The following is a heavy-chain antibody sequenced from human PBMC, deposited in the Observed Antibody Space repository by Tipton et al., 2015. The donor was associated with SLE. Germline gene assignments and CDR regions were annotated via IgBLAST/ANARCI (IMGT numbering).Heavy chain of an antibody. CDR3: ARTGFYYVPYFQP. Sequence: TLSLTCIVSGGITHNYWSWIRQSPGRGLEWIGRIYSSGSTNENLSLKSRVTISVDKSKNQFSLKLSSVTAADTAVYYCARTGFYYVPYFQPWGQGPLVTVSS. V-gene: IGHV4-4*07. CDR1: GGITHNY. J-gene: IGHJ1*01. D-gene: IGHD3-10*02. CDR2: IYSSGST.